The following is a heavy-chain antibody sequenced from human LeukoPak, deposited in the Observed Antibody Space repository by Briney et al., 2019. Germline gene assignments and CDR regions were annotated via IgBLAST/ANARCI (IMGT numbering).Heavy chain of an antibody. J-gene: IGHJ3*02. CDR3: ARHLGDNVDAFDI. D-gene: IGHD3-16*02. V-gene: IGHV1-46*01. Sequence: ASVKVSCKASGYTFTSYYMHWVRQAPGQGLEWMGIINPSGGSASYAQKFQGRVTMTRDTSTSTVYMELSSLRSEDTAVYYCARHLGDNVDAFDIWGQGTMVTVSS. CDR1: GYTFTSYY. CDR2: INPSGGSA.